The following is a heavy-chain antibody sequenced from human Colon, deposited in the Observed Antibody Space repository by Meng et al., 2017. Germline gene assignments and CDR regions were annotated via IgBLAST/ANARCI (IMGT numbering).Heavy chain of an antibody. D-gene: IGHD7-27*01. CDR2: AANSFDPSP. V-gene: IGHV4-61*08. CDR3: ARDYWGSLDY. CDR1: GGSVSSAAYQ. J-gene: IGHJ4*02. Sequence: QVQRQESGPGLVRPSETLSLMCTVSGGSVSSAAYQWGWIRQPPGKGLEWIGYAANSFDPSPNYNPSLKSRVTISLDTPKNQFSLKLTSVTAADTAVYYCARDYWGSLDYWGQGILVTVSS.